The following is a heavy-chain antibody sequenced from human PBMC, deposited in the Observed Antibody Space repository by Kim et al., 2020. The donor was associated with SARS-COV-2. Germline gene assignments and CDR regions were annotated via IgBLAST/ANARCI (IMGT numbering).Heavy chain of an antibody. CDR3: AKDHSSSWYLAHYYMDV. D-gene: IGHD6-13*01. V-gene: IGHV3-23*01. CDR1: GFTFSSYA. Sequence: GGSLRLSCAASGFTFSSYAMSWVRQAPGKGLEWVSAISGSGGSTYYADSVKGRFTISRDNSKNTLCLQMNSLRAEDTAVYYCAKDHSSSWYLAHYYMDVWGKGTTVTVSS. J-gene: IGHJ6*03. CDR2: ISGSGGST.